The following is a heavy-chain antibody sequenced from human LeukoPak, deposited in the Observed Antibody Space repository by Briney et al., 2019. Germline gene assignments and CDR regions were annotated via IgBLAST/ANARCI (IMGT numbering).Heavy chain of an antibody. J-gene: IGHJ4*02. CDR2: ISAYNGNT. V-gene: IGHV1-18*01. Sequence: ASVKVSCKASGYTFTSEEINWVRQAPGQGLEWMGWISAYNGNTNYAQKLQGRVTMTTDTSTSTAYMELRSLRSDDTAVYYCARDSSGYDVGFDYWGQGTLVTVSS. CDR1: GYTFTSEE. CDR3: ARDSSGYDVGFDY. D-gene: IGHD5-12*01.